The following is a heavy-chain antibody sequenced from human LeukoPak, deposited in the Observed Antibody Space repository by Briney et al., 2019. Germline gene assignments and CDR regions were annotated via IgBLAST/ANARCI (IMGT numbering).Heavy chain of an antibody. D-gene: IGHD2-2*01. V-gene: IGHV4-34*01. CDR1: GGSFSGYY. CDR3: ARRYCSSTSCYRVVWFDP. J-gene: IGHJ5*02. Sequence: SETLSLTCAVYGGSFSGYYWSWLRQPPGKGLEWIGEINHSGSTNYNPSLKSRVTISVDTSKNQFSLKLSSVTAADTAVYYCARRYCSSTSCYRVVWFDPWGQGTLVTVSS. CDR2: INHSGST.